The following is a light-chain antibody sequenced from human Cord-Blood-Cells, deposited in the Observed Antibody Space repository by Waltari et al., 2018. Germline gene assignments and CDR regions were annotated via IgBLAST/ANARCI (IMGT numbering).Light chain of an antibody. CDR2: DVS. CDR1: SSDVGGYNY. Sequence: QSALTQPRSVSGSPGQSVTISCTGTSSDVGGYNYVSWYQQHPGKAPKLMIYDVSKRPSGVPDRLSGSKSGHTASLTLSGLQADDEADYYCCSYAGSYTYVFGTGTKVTVL. V-gene: IGLV2-11*01. J-gene: IGLJ1*01. CDR3: CSYAGSYTYV.